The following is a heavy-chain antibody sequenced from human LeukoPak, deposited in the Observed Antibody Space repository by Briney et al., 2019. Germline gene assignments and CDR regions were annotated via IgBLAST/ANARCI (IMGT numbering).Heavy chain of an antibody. D-gene: IGHD2-2*01. V-gene: IGHV3-23*01. CDR3: AKARCSSTSCYDSRLFDY. Sequence: PGGSLRLSCAASGFTFSSYAMSWVRQAPGKGLEWVSAISGSGGSTYYADSVKGRFTISRDNSKNTLYLQMNSLRAEDTAVCYCAKARCSSTSCYDSRLFDYWGQGTLVTVSS. CDR1: GFTFSSYA. CDR2: ISGSGGST. J-gene: IGHJ4*02.